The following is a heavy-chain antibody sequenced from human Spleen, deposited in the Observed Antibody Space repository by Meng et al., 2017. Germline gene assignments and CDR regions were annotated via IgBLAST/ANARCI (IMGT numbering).Heavy chain of an antibody. J-gene: IGHJ4*02. CDR1: GGSFSDYY. D-gene: IGHD4-11*01. V-gene: IGHV4-34*01. CDR3: ARGPTTMAHDFDY. CDR2: INHSGST. Sequence: QVQLHEGGAGLWKPSETLSLTCVVSGGSFSDYYWSWIRQSPGKGLEWIGEINHSGSTNYNPSLESRATISVDTSQNNLSLKLSSVTAADSAVYYCARGPTTMAHDFDYWGQGTLVTVSS.